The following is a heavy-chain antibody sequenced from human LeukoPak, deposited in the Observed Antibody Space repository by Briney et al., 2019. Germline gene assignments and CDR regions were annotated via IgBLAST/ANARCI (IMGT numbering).Heavy chain of an antibody. J-gene: IGHJ5*02. CDR2: TYYRSTWYN. CDR1: GDSVSSNSVT. V-gene: IGHV6-1*01. D-gene: IGHD2-2*01. CDR3: ARRLTQYDCFDP. Sequence: SQTLSLTCAISGDSVSSNSVTWNWIRQSPSRGLEWLGRTYYRSTWYNDYAVSVSGRITVNPDTSKNQFSLHLNSVTPEDTAVYYCARRLTQYDCFDPWGQGILVTVSS.